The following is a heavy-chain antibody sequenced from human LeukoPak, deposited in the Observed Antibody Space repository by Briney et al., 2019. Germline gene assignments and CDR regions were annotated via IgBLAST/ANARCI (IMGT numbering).Heavy chain of an antibody. V-gene: IGHV4-59*05. Sequence: PGGSLRLSCAASGFTFSSYSMNWVRQAPGKGLEWIGSTYYGGRTFYSPSLKSRVTISVDMSKNQYSLRLKTVTAADTAVYYCASHALVTPVSTYNWFDPWGQGTLVTVSS. CDR3: ASHALVTPVSTYNWFDP. J-gene: IGHJ5*02. D-gene: IGHD2-21*02. CDR2: TYYGGRT. CDR1: GFTFSSYSMN.